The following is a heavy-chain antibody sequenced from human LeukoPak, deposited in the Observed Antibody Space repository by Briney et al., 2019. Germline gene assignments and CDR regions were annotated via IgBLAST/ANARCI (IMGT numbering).Heavy chain of an antibody. CDR3: AINWNDSLADAFDI. CDR2: IYYSGST. D-gene: IGHD1-20*01. CDR1: GVSISSYY. V-gene: IGHV4-59*01. Sequence: SETLSLTCTVSGVSISSYYWSWIRQPPGKGLEWIGYIYYSGSTNYNPSLKSRVTISVDTSKNQFSLKLSSVTAADTAVYYCAINWNDSLADAFDIWGQGTMVTVSS. J-gene: IGHJ3*02.